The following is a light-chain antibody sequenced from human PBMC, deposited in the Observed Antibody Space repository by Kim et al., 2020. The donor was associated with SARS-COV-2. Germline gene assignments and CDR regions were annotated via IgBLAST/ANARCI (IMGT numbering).Light chain of an antibody. CDR1: QSVTSN. CDR3: QQYNRWPPYI. Sequence: EIVMTQSPATLSLSPGERATLSCRASQSVTSNLAWYQQKPGQAPRLLIYGASIRATGIPDRFSGSGSGTEFTLTISSLQSEDFALYYCQQYNRWPPYIFGQGTKLEI. V-gene: IGKV3-15*01. CDR2: GAS. J-gene: IGKJ2*01.